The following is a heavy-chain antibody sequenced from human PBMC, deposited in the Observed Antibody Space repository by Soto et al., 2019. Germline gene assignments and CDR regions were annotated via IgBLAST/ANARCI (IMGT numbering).Heavy chain of an antibody. CDR3: AKDGPLRISVSYGDPDY. Sequence: GGSLRLSCAASGFTFSSYGMHWVRQAPGKGLEWVAVISYDGGNKYYADSVKGRFNISRDNSKNTLYLQMNSLRAEDTAVYYCAKDGPLRISVSYGDPDYWGQGTLVTVSS. V-gene: IGHV3-30*18. CDR2: ISYDGGNK. J-gene: IGHJ4*02. D-gene: IGHD3-10*01. CDR1: GFTFSSYG.